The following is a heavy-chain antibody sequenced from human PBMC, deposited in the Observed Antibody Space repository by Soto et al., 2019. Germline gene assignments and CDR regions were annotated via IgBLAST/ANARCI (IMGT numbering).Heavy chain of an antibody. CDR1: GYTFTNYN. CDR3: ARILGYGGIDY. CDR2: ISAYNGNT. Sequence: ASVKVSCKASGYTFTNYNINWVRQAPGQGLEWMAWISAYNGNTKYAQKLQGRVTISKDTSKNQVVLTMTNMDPVDTATYYCARILGYGGIDYWGQGTLVTVSS. D-gene: IGHD4-17*01. J-gene: IGHJ4*02. V-gene: IGHV1-18*01.